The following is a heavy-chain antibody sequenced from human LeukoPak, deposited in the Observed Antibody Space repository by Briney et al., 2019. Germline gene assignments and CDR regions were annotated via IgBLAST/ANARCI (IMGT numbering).Heavy chain of an antibody. CDR2: ISGSGGST. CDR1: GFTFSSYA. V-gene: IGHV3-23*01. CDR3: ARVVGYGNFDY. Sequence: GGSLRLSCAASGFTFSSYAMSWVRQAPGKGLEWVSAISGSGGSTYYADSVKGRFTISRDNSKNTLYLRMDSLRPEDMAIYYCARVVGYGNFDYWGQGALVTVSS. D-gene: IGHD2-15*01. J-gene: IGHJ4*02.